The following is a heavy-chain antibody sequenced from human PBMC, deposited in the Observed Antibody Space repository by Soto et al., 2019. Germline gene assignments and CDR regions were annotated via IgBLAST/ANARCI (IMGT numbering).Heavy chain of an antibody. CDR1: GFTFSSYA. J-gene: IGHJ6*02. D-gene: IGHD3-10*01. V-gene: IGHV3-23*01. CDR2: MSGSNNST. CDR3: EANGSFHYYGMDV. Sequence: GGSMRLSCAASGFTFSSYAIGCVRQAPGKGLEWVSAMSGSNNSTYNAACVKGMFSISRVNTDNTVYMQMNSLSTEETDVYYCEANGSFHYYGMDVWGQGTTVTVSS.